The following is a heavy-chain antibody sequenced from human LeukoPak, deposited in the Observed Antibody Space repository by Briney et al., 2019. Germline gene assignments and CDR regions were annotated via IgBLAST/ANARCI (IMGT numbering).Heavy chain of an antibody. CDR2: IKQDGSEK. V-gene: IGHV3-7*04. D-gene: IGHD3-10*01. CDR3: VTGGYHYTS. Sequence: PGGSLRLSCAASGFIFSNYWMSWVRQAPGKGMEWVANIKQDGSEKYYVDSVEGGFTISRDNAKNSLYLQMNSLRGEDTAVYYCVTGGYHYTSWGQGTLVTVSS. J-gene: IGHJ4*02. CDR1: GFIFSNYW.